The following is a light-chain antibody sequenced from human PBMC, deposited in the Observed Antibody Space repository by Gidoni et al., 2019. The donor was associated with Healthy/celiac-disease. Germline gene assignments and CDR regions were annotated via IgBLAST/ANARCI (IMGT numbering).Light chain of an antibody. V-gene: IGKV1-5*03. J-gene: IGKJ2*02. CDR1: SSISSW. Sequence: DIQMTQSPSTLSASVGDRVTITCRASSSISSWLAWYQQKPGKAPKLLIYKASSLESGVPSRFSGSGSGTEFTLTISSLQPDDFATYYCQQYNSYLCTFXXXTKLEIK. CDR3: QQYNSYLCT. CDR2: KAS.